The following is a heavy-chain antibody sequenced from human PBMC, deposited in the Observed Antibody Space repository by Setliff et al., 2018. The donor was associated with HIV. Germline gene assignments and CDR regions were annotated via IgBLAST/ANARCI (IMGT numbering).Heavy chain of an antibody. Sequence: ASVKVSCKASNYTLINYGVSWVRQAPGQGLEWMGWIGSYSGYTIYAQKFQDRLTMTTDTSTTTASMELRSLRSDDTAVYYCVRGHCNSDKCWYTWFDPWRQGTLVTVSS. J-gene: IGHJ5*02. V-gene: IGHV1-18*01. CDR2: IGSYSGYT. D-gene: IGHD2-2*01. CDR1: NYTLINYG. CDR3: VRGHCNSDKCWYTWFDP.